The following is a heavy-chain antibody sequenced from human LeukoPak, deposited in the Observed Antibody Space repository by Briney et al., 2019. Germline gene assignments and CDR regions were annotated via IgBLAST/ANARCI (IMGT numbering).Heavy chain of an antibody. Sequence: GGSLRLSCAASGFTFSSHAMSWVRQAPGKGLEWVSAISGSGGRKDYADSVKGRFTISRDNSKNTLYLQMNSLRAEDTAVYYCAKSGYDFGGWFDPWGQGTLVTVSS. V-gene: IGHV3-23*01. CDR3: AKSGYDFGGWFDP. D-gene: IGHD5-12*01. J-gene: IGHJ5*02. CDR1: GFTFSSHA. CDR2: ISGSGGRK.